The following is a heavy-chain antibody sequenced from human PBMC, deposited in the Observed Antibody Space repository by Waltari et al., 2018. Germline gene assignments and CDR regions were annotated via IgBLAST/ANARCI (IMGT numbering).Heavy chain of an antibody. V-gene: IGHV1-2*06. J-gene: IGHJ4*02. CDR1: GYTFTGYY. CDR3: ARLGPAAIVLDY. D-gene: IGHD2-2*01. Sequence: QVQLVQSGAEVKKPGASVKVSCKASGYTFTGYYMHWVRQAPGQGLEWMGRINPSSGGTNYAQKFTGRVTMTRDTSISTAYMELSRLRSDDTAVYYCARLGPAAIVLDYWGQGTLVTVSS. CDR2: INPSSGGT.